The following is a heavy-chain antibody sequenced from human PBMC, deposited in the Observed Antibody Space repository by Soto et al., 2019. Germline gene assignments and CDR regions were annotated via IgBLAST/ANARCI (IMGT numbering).Heavy chain of an antibody. CDR1: GGSISSGDYY. D-gene: IGHD3-22*01. Sequence: KPSETLSLTCAVSGGSISSGDYYWSWIRQPPGKGLEWIGYIYYSGSTYYNPSLKSRVTISVYTSKNQCSLKLRSVTAADTAVYYCAREFNYYDSSPKGNWFDPWGQGTLVTSPQ. CDR2: IYYSGST. CDR3: AREFNYYDSSPKGNWFDP. V-gene: IGHV4-30-4*01. J-gene: IGHJ5*02.